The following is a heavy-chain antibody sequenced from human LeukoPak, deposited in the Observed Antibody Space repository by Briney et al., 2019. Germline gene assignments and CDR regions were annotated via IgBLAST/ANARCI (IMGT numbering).Heavy chain of an antibody. CDR3: ARDRIAARSDAFDI. J-gene: IGHJ3*02. D-gene: IGHD6-6*01. Sequence: PSETLSLTCAVSGGSISSGGYSWSWIRQPPGKGLEWIGYIYHSGSTYYNPSLKSRVTISVDRSKNQFSLKLSSVTAADTAVYYCARDRIAARSDAFDIWGQGTMVTVSS. V-gene: IGHV4-30-2*01. CDR1: GGSISSGGYS. CDR2: IYHSGST.